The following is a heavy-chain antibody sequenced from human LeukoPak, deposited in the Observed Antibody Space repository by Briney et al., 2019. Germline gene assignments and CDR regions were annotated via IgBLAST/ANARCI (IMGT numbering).Heavy chain of an antibody. CDR1: GYSFTSYW. CDR2: IYPGGSDT. V-gene: IGHV5-51*01. J-gene: IGHJ4*02. CDR3: ARGPYDSSGYPIPFDY. Sequence: GESLKISCKGSGYSFTSYWIGWVRQMPGKGLEWMGIIYPGGSDTRYSPSFQGQVTVSADKSISTAYLQWSSLKASDTAMYYCARGPYDSSGYPIPFDYWGQGTLVTVSS. D-gene: IGHD3-22*01.